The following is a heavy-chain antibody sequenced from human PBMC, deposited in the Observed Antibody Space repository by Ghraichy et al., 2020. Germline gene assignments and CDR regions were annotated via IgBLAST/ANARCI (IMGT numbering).Heavy chain of an antibody. CDR3: ARDRAEMPYNWVDP. D-gene: IGHD5-24*01. CDR2: ISAYNGNT. J-gene: IGHJ5*02. V-gene: IGHV1-18*04. CDR1: GYRFANYG. Sequence: ASVKVSCKASGYRFANYGISWVRQVPGQGLEWMGYISAYNGNTVYTQKFQGRLTLTTDTSTSTAYMELRSLRSDDTAIYYCARDRAEMPYNWVDPWGQGTLVNVSS.